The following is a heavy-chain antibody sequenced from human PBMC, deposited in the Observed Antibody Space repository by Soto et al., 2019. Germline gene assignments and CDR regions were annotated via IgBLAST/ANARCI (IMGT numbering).Heavy chain of an antibody. V-gene: IGHV3-21*01. CDR1: GFTFNNYA. D-gene: IGHD1-7*01. Sequence: PGGSLRLSCAASGFTFNNYAMNWVRQAPGKGLEWVSSITSGGTYISYADSVKGRFTVSRDNAKNSLFLQMNSLRAEDTAVYYCARVESWTYYYWGQGTLVTVSS. CDR3: ARVESWTYYY. CDR2: ITSGGTYI. J-gene: IGHJ4*02.